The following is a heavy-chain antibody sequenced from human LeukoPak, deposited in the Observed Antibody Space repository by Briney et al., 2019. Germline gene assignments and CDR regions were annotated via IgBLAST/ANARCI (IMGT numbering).Heavy chain of an antibody. D-gene: IGHD5-12*01. J-gene: IGHJ4*02. CDR3: AMGAIVATIDY. V-gene: IGHV3-66*01. CDR2: IYSGSST. Sequence: GGSLRLSCAASGLTVSSNYMSWVRQAPGKGLEWVSLIYSGSSTYYADSVKGRFTISRDKSKNTLYLQMSSLRVEDTAVYYCAMGAIVATIDYWGQGTLVTISS. CDR1: GLTVSSNY.